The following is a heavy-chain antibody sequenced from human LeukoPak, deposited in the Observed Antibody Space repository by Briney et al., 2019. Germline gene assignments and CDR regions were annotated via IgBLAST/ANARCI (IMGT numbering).Heavy chain of an antibody. J-gene: IGHJ5*02. V-gene: IGHV1-2*02. CDR1: GYTFTGYY. CDR2: INPNSGGT. CDR3: ARALRVGGFDP. Sequence: ASVKVSCKASGYTFTGYYMHWVRQAPGQGLEWMGWINPNSGGTNYAQKFQGRVTMTRDTSTSTVYMELSSLRSEDTAVYYCARALRVGGFDPWGQGTLVTVSS.